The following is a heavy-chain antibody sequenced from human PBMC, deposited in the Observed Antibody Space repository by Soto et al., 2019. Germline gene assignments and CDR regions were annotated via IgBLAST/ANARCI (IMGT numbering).Heavy chain of an antibody. CDR3: AKARCSTTNCYVPDY. J-gene: IGHJ4*02. CDR2: ISGSGASP. D-gene: IGHD2-2*01. Sequence: GGSLRLSCAASGFTFSTYTMSWVRRAPGKGLEWVSAISGSGASPSYADSVQGRFTISRDNPKRTLYLQMNNLRAEDTAVYYCAKARCSTTNCYVPDYWGQGTLVTVLL. CDR1: GFTFSTYT. V-gene: IGHV3-23*01.